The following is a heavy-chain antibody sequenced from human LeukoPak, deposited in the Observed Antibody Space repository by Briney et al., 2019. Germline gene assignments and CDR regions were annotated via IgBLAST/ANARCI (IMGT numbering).Heavy chain of an antibody. D-gene: IGHD1-26*01. CDR2: INPNGGGT. J-gene: IGHJ5*02. V-gene: IGHV1-2*06. CDR1: GYIFTGYY. CDR3: AREIRRGAGDWFDP. Sequence: ASVKVSCKASGYIFTGYYTHWVRQAPGQGLEWMGRINPNGGGTNYAQKFQGRVTVTGDTSISTAYMELSRLRSDDTAVYYCAREIRRGAGDWFDPWGQGTLVTVSS.